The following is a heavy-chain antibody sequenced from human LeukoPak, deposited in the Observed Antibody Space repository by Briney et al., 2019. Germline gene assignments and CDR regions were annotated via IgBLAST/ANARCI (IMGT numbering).Heavy chain of an antibody. J-gene: IGHJ4*02. D-gene: IGHD4-11*01. V-gene: IGHV3-66*01. CDR1: GFTVSSNY. CDR3: ARSPPEYSYFNY. CDR2: LYSGGNT. Sequence: GGSLRLSCAASGFTVSSNYMNWVRQAPGKGLEWVSVLYSGGNTFYTDSVKDRFTISRDNSKNTLYLQMNGLRAEDSAVYYCARSPPEYSYFNYWGQGTLVTVSS.